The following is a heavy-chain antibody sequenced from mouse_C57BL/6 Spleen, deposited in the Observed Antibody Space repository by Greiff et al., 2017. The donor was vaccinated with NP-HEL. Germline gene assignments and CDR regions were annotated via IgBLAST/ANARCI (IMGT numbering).Heavy chain of an antibody. CDR3: AILTTVVDWYFDV. D-gene: IGHD1-1*01. CDR2: IHPSASDT. V-gene: IGHV1-74*01. Sequence: QVQLPQPGAELVKPGASVKVSCKASGYTFTSYWMHWVTQRPGQGLEWIGRIHPSASDTTYTQKFTGKATLTVDKSSSTAYMQLSSLTSEDSAVYYCAILTTVVDWYFDVWGTGTTVTVSS. J-gene: IGHJ1*03. CDR1: GYTFTSYW.